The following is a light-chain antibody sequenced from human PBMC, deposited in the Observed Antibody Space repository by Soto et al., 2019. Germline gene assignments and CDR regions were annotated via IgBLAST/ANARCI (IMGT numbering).Light chain of an antibody. CDR2: KAS. CDR1: QDISNY. V-gene: IGKV1-5*03. CDR3: QHYNSYSEA. Sequence: DIQMTQSPSSLSASVGDRVTITCQASQDISNYLNWYQQKPGKAPKLLIYKASTLKSGVPSRFSGSGSGTEFTLTISGLQPDDFATYYCQHYNSYSEAFGQGTKVDI. J-gene: IGKJ1*01.